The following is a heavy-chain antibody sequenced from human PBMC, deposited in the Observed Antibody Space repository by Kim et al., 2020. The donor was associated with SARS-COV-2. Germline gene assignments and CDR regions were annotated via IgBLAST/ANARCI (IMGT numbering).Heavy chain of an antibody. CDR2: MNPNSGNT. Sequence: ASVKVSCKASGYTFTSYDINWVRQATGQGLEWMGWMNPNSGNTGYAQKFQGRVTMTRNTSINTAYMELSSLRSEDTAVYYCARGESGSESYYLDYYYYGMDVWGQGTTVTVSS. J-gene: IGHJ6*02. CDR1: GYTFTSYD. CDR3: ARGESGSESYYLDYYYYGMDV. D-gene: IGHD3-10*01. V-gene: IGHV1-8*01.